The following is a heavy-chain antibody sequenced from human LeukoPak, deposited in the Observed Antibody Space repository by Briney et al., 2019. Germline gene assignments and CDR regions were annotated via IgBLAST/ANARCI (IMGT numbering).Heavy chain of an antibody. J-gene: IGHJ4*02. V-gene: IGHV4-4*09. Sequence: SETLSLTCTVSGGSISSYYWSWIRQPPGKGLEWIGYIYTSGSTNYNPSLKSRVTISVDTSKNDFSLKLSSVAAADTAIYYCARDLNPTHYFDYWGQGTLVTVSS. CDR1: GGSISSYY. CDR2: IYTSGST. CDR3: ARDLNPTHYFDY.